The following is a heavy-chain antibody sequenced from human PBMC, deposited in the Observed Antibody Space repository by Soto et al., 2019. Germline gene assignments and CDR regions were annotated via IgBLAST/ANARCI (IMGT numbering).Heavy chain of an antibody. CDR3: ARDGEFSITMIF. D-gene: IGHD3-22*01. V-gene: IGHV1-18*01. Sequence: QVQLVQSGAEVKKPGASVKVSCKASGYTFTSYGISWVRQAPGQGLEWMGWISAYNGNTNYAQKLQCRVTMRTDTSTSTAYRELRSLRSDETAVYYCARDGEFSITMIFWGQGTMVTVSS. J-gene: IGHJ3*01. CDR2: ISAYNGNT. CDR1: GYTFTSYG.